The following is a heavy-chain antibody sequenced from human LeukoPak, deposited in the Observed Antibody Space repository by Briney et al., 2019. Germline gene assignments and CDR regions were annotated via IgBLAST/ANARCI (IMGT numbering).Heavy chain of an antibody. CDR1: GGSISAYY. J-gene: IGHJ4*02. CDR3: ASQSGYCSGGTCYTLDY. CDR2: IFYSGST. Sequence: PSETLSLTCTVSGGSISAYYWSWIRQPPGKGLEWIGYIFYSGSTNYNPSLKSRVTISVDTSKNQFSLNLTSVTAADTAVYFCASQSGYCSGGTCYTLDYWGQGTLVTVSA. D-gene: IGHD2-15*01. V-gene: IGHV4-59*08.